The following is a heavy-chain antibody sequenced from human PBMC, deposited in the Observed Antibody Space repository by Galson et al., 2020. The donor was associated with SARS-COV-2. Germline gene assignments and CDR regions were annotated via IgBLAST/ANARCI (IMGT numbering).Heavy chain of an antibody. CDR2: IYPDDSYT. J-gene: IGHJ4*02. Sequence: GESLQISCRTSGYSFTNYWIGWVRQVPGKGLEWMGIIYPDDSYTIYSPSFQGQVTISADKSISTAFLQWSSLKASDTAIYYCARHGASSGWYEGIDYWGQGTLVTVSS. D-gene: IGHD6-19*01. V-gene: IGHV5-51*01. CDR1: GYSFTNYW. CDR3: ARHGASSGWYEGIDY.